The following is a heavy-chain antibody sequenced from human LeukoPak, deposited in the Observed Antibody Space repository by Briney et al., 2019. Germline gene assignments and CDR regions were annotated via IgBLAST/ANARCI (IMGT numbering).Heavy chain of an antibody. Sequence: PGGSLRLSCAASGFTFSRYEMNWVRQAPGKGLEWVSYISSSGSTIYYADSVKGRFTISRANAKNSLYLQMNSLRAEDTAVYYCARTGLGYVDYWGQGTLVTVSS. CDR1: GFTFSRYE. V-gene: IGHV3-48*03. CDR2: ISSSGSTI. D-gene: IGHD2-15*01. CDR3: ARTGLGYVDY. J-gene: IGHJ4*02.